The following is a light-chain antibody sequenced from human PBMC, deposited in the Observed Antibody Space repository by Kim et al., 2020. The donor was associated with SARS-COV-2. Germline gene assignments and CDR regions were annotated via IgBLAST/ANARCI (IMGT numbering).Light chain of an antibody. Sequence: DIQMTQSPSFVSASVGDTVTITCRASQHLSRWLAWYQQKPGKAPKLLIYGISSLQSGVPSRFSGSGSGTDFTLTISSLQTEDFATYYCQQMNYFPLTFGGGTKVDIK. CDR2: GIS. J-gene: IGKJ4*01. CDR3: QQMNYFPLT. V-gene: IGKV1D-12*01. CDR1: QHLSRW.